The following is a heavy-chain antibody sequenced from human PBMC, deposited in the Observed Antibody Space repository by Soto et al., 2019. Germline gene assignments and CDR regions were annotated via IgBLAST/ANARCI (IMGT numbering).Heavy chain of an antibody. CDR3: AHSIYDRTGQRVIHDFDI. Sequence: SGPTLVNPTQTLTLTCTFSGFSLSTSGVGVGWIRQPPGKALEWLALIYWNDDKRCSPSLKSRLTITKDTSKNQVVLTMTNMDPVDTATYYCAHSIYDRTGQRVIHDFDIWGQGTMVTVSS. J-gene: IGHJ3*02. CDR2: IYWNDDK. D-gene: IGHD3-22*01. V-gene: IGHV2-5*01. CDR1: GFSLSTSGVG.